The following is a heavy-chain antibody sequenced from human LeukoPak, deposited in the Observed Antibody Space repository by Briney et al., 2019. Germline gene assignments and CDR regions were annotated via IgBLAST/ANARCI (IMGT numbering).Heavy chain of an antibody. CDR2: ISAYNGDT. J-gene: IGHJ4*02. CDR3: ARVLGTRIAVAGTGLDY. Sequence: ASVKASCKASGYRFSNYGITWVRQAPGQGLECMGWISAYNGDTNYAQNFQGRLTMTTDTSTNTAYMELRSLRSDDTAVYYCARVLGTRIAVAGTGLDYWGQGTLVTVSS. D-gene: IGHD6-19*01. CDR1: GYRFSNYG. V-gene: IGHV1-18*01.